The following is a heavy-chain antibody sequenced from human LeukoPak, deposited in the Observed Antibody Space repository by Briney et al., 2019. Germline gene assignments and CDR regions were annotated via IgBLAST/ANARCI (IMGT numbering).Heavy chain of an antibody. V-gene: IGHV4-4*07. J-gene: IGHJ4*01. CDR1: GESTSDYY. CDR3: AREESKSGNFFDY. CDR2: IFGSGTT. D-gene: IGHD4-11*01. Sequence: SETLSLTCSVSGESTSDYYGGWIRQPAGKGLEWIGRIFGSGTTKYSASLKSRVTMSIDTSKNQFTLRLTSVTAADTAVYYCAREESKSGNFFDYWGHGILVTVSS.